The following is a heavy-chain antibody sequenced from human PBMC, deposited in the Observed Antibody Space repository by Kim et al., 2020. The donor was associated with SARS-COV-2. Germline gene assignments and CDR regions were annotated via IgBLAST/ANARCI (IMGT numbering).Heavy chain of an antibody. Sequence: GGSLRLSCAASGFSFRSYTINWVRQAPGKGLEWVSSISSSSAYIYYADSLRGRFTISRDNAKNLMYLQMNGLRAEDTAVYYCARESASYRISSSDYFDH. D-gene: IGHD6-6*01. CDR2: ISSSSAYI. J-gene: IGHJ2*01. CDR1: GFSFRSYT. V-gene: IGHV3-21*06. CDR3: ARESASYRISSSDYFDH.